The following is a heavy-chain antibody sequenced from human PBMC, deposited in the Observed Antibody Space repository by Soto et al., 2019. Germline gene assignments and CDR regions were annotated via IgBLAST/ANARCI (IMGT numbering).Heavy chain of an antibody. J-gene: IGHJ4*02. CDR3: AKWSASGSPYYFDF. V-gene: IGHV3-23*01. D-gene: IGHD6-25*01. CDR1: GFSFSRYA. Sequence: GGSLRLSCAGSGFSFSRYAMSWIRQIPGTGLEWVAAITNGGGNTYSADSVKGRFTISRDNSKSTLYLQMNSLRAEDTAVYFCAKWSASGSPYYFDFWGQGTLVTVSS. CDR2: ITNGGGNT.